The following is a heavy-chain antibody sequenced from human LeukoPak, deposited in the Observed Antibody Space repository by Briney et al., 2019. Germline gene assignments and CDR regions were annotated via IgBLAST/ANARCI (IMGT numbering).Heavy chain of an antibody. Sequence: SETLSLTCTVPGDSISSYYWSWIRQPPPKGLEWIGYMYHSGSINYSPSLKSRVTISIDTSKNQFSLRLTSVTAADTAVYYCAATIKRDYGDTNLDYWGQGTLVTVSS. CDR3: AATIKRDYGDTNLDY. J-gene: IGHJ4*02. CDR2: MYHSGSI. V-gene: IGHV4-59*01. CDR1: GDSISSYY. D-gene: IGHD4-17*01.